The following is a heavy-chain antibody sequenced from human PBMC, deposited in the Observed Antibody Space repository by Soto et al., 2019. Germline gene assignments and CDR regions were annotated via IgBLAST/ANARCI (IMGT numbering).Heavy chain of an antibody. D-gene: IGHD3-3*01. J-gene: IGHJ6*02. CDR2: ISSSSSTI. CDR1: GFTFSSYL. V-gene: IGHV3-48*02. Sequence: GGSLRLSCAAYGFTFSSYLMNWVRQAPGKGLEWVSYISSSSSTIYYADSVKGRFTISRDNAKNSLYLQMNSLRDEDTAVYYFAIDLFWEWYYRLDVSGQGSTVTVS. CDR3: AIDLFWEWYYRLDV.